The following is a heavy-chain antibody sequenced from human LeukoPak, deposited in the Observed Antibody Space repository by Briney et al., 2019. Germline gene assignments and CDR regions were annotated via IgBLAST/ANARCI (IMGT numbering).Heavy chain of an antibody. D-gene: IGHD3-22*01. V-gene: IGHV5-51*01. CDR1: GYSFTTNW. J-gene: IGHJ3*02. Sequence: GESLKISCKGSGYSFTTNWIGWVRQMPGKGLEWMGIIYPGDSDTRYSPSFQGQVTISADKSINTAYLQWSSLKASDTAIYYCARLSEAYYYDSSHAFDIWGQGTMVTVSS. CDR2: IYPGDSDT. CDR3: ARLSEAYYYDSSHAFDI.